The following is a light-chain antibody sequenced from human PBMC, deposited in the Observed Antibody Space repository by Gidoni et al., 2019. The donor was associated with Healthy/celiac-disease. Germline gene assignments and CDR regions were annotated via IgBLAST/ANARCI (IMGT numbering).Light chain of an antibody. CDR1: QSVSSSY. V-gene: IGKV3-20*01. Sequence: IVLTQSPGTLSLSPGERATLSCRSSQSVSSSYLAWYQQKPGQAPRLIIYGASSRATGIPDRFSDRGSGTDFTVTISRLEPEDFAVYYCQQYGSSPRTCGQGTKVEIK. CDR2: GAS. J-gene: IGKJ1*01. CDR3: QQYGSSPRT.